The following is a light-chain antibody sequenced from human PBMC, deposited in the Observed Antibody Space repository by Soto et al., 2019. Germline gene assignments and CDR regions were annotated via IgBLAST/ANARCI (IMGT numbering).Light chain of an antibody. CDR2: GAS. Sequence: ILLTQSPGTLSLSPGERATLSCRAGQSVSGNFLAWYQEKPGHAPSLLIYGASSRATGIPDRLSGSGSGTDFTLTISRLEPEDSPVYYCQQRSNWITFGQGTRLEIK. CDR1: QSVSGNF. J-gene: IGKJ5*01. V-gene: IGKV3D-20*02. CDR3: QQRSNWIT.